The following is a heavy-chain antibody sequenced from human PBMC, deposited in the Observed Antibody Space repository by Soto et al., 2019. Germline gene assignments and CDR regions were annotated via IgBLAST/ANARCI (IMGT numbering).Heavy chain of an antibody. J-gene: IGHJ3*02. Sequence: PSETLSLTCTVSGGSISNNNFFWGWIRQPPGKGLEWVGTVYYIGSPYYNPSLKSRVTMSVDTSKNQFSLKLGSVTAADTAVYYCARVGSYYGFAFDIWGQGTMVTVSS. CDR3: ARVGSYYGFAFDI. V-gene: IGHV4-39*07. CDR2: VYYIGSP. CDR1: GGSISNNNFF. D-gene: IGHD3-10*01.